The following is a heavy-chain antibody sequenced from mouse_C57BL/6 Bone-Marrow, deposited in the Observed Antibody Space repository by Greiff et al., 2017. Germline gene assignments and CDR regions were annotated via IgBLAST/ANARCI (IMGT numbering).Heavy chain of an antibody. CDR2: IHPSDSDT. CDR3: AIGYYGSSSFAY. Sequence: QVQLQQPGAELVKPGASVKVSCKASGYTFTSYWMHWVKQRPGQGLEWIGRIHPSDSDTNYNQKFKGKATLTVDKSSSTAYMQRSSLTSEDSAVYYCAIGYYGSSSFAYWGQGTLVTVSA. V-gene: IGHV1-74*01. J-gene: IGHJ3*01. D-gene: IGHD1-1*01. CDR1: GYTFTSYW.